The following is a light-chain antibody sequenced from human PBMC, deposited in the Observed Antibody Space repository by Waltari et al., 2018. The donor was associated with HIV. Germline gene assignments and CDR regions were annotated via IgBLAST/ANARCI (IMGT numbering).Light chain of an antibody. V-gene: IGLV2-14*01. Sequence: QPALTQPAPVAGSPGQASTISCTGTSSDGGGYDFVPWYQPHPGRPPKPMIYEVTHRPAGVSKLFSGSKSGNSASLAISGLQADDEADYSCNSYTSSSTPYVVFGGGTKLTVL. CDR2: EVT. CDR1: SSDGGGYDF. CDR3: NSYTSSSTPYVV. J-gene: IGLJ2*01.